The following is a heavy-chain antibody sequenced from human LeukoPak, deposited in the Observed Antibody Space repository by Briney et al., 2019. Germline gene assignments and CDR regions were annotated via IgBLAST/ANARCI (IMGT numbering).Heavy chain of an antibody. CDR1: GYTFTSYD. CDR2: MNPNSGNT. Sequence: ASVKVSCKASGYTFTSYDINWVRQATGQGLEWMGWMNPNSGNTGYAQKFQGRVTMTRNTSISTAYMELSSLRSEDTAVYYCARERALVRRYGMDVWGQGTTVTVSS. CDR3: ARERALVRRYGMDV. J-gene: IGHJ6*02. V-gene: IGHV1-8*01. D-gene: IGHD6-6*01.